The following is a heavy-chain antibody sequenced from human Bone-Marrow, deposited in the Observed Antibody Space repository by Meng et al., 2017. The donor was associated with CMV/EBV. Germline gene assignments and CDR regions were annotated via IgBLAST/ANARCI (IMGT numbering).Heavy chain of an antibody. J-gene: IGHJ4*02. CDR2: ISNAGDTK. Sequence: SCEASKYTSSDYYMGWIRQAPGREREWISYISNAGDTKNYAASVKGRFTVSRDNFKSSLNLQMNSLRAEDTAVYYCAKGGSSDYFFPDWGQGTLVTVSS. CDR1: KYTSSDYY. V-gene: IGHV3-11*01. D-gene: IGHD3-22*01. CDR3: AKGGSSDYFFPD.